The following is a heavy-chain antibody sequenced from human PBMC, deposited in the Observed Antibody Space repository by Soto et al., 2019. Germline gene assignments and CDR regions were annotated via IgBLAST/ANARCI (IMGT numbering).Heavy chain of an antibody. CDR2: ISGSGGST. J-gene: IGHJ3*02. Sequence: GGSLRLSCAASGFTFSSYAMSWVRQAPGKGLEWVSAISGSGGSTYYADSVKGRFTISRDNSKNTLYLQMNSLRAEDTAVYYCAKFIAVAGTGGGGAFDIWGQGTMVTVSS. V-gene: IGHV3-23*01. D-gene: IGHD6-19*01. CDR3: AKFIAVAGTGGGGAFDI. CDR1: GFTFSSYA.